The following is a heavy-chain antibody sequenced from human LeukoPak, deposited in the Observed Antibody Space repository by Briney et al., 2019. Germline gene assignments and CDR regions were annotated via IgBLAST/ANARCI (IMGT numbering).Heavy chain of an antibody. Sequence: GGSLRLSCAASGFTFSSYGMHWVRQAPGKGLEWVAVIWYDGSNKYYADSVKGRFTISRDNSKNTLYLQMNSLRGEDTAVYYCARAPTIAAAGTLDYWGQGTLVTVSS. J-gene: IGHJ4*02. D-gene: IGHD6-13*01. CDR3: ARAPTIAAAGTLDY. CDR1: GFTFSSYG. CDR2: IWYDGSNK. V-gene: IGHV3-33*01.